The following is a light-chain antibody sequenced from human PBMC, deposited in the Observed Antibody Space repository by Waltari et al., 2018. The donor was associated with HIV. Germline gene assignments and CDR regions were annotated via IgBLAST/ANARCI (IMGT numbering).Light chain of an antibody. V-gene: IGKV1-39*01. CDR1: QSISSN. Sequence: DIQMTQSPSSLSASVGDRVTITCRASQSISSNLNWYQQKPGKAPKLLIYATSTLQTGVPSRFSGSGSGADFTLTISSLQPEDSATYYCQQSYSTPTFGGGTKVEIK. J-gene: IGKJ4*01. CDR2: ATS. CDR3: QQSYSTPT.